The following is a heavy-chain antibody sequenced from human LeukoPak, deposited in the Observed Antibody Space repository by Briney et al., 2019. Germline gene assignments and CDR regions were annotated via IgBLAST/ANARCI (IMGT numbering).Heavy chain of an antibody. V-gene: IGHV3-30*18. CDR1: GFTFSSYG. CDR2: ISYDGSNK. Sequence: GRSLRLSCAASGFTFSSYGVHWVRQAPGKGLEWVAVISYDGSNKYYADSVKGRFTISRDNSKDTLYLQMNSLRAEDTAVYYCAKPPYYDFWSGLDYWGQGTLVTVSS. J-gene: IGHJ4*02. D-gene: IGHD3-3*01. CDR3: AKPPYYDFWSGLDY.